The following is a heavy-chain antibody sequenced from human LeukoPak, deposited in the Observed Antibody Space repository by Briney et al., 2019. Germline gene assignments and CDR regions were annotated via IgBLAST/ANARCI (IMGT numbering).Heavy chain of an antibody. CDR1: GFPFSRYS. D-gene: IGHD6-6*01. CDR2: ITSSSGYI. V-gene: IGHV3-21*01. CDR3: AREITSSSSFDS. J-gene: IGHJ4*02. Sequence: GGSLRLSYAASGFPFSRYSMNWVRQAPGKGLEWVSSITSSSGYIHYADSVKGRFTISRDNAKNSLYLQMNSLRAEDTAVYYCAREITSSSSFDSWGQGTLVTVSS.